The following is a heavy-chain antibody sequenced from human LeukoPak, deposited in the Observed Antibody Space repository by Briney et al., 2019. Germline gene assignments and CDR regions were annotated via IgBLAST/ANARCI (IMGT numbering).Heavy chain of an antibody. CDR3: ASVARDSSGYHYFDY. D-gene: IGHD3-22*01. J-gene: IGHJ4*02. Sequence: SETLSLTCTVSGGSISSSNYCWGWIRQPPGKGLEWIGNIYYSGSTYYDPSLKSRVTISVDTSKNQFSLKLSSVTAADTAVYYCASVARDSSGYHYFDYWGQGTLVTVSS. CDR1: GGSISSSNYC. V-gene: IGHV4-39*01. CDR2: IYYSGST.